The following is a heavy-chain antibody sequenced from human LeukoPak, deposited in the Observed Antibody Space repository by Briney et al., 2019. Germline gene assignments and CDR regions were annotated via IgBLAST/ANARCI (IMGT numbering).Heavy chain of an antibody. D-gene: IGHD5-18*01. CDR3: ASSPFMVIYESYYFDY. Sequence: GASVKVSCKASGGTFSSYAISWVRQAPGQGLEWMGRIIPIFGTANYAQKFQGRVTITTDESTSTAYMELSSLRPEDTAVCYCASSPFMVIYESYYFDYWGQGTLVTVSS. CDR1: GGTFSSYA. V-gene: IGHV1-69*05. J-gene: IGHJ4*02. CDR2: IIPIFGTA.